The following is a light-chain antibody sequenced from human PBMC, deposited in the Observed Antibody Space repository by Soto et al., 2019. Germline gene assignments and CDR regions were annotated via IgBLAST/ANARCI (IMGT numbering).Light chain of an antibody. V-gene: IGLV8-61*01. Sequence: QAVVTQEPSFSVSPGGTVTLTWGLSSGSVSTNYYPSWYQHTPGQAPRTLIYSTNTRSSGVPDRFSGSILGNKAALTITGAQADDESDYYCVLYMGRGIGVFGGGTKVTV. J-gene: IGLJ3*02. CDR2: STN. CDR1: SGSVSTNYY. CDR3: VLYMGRGIGV.